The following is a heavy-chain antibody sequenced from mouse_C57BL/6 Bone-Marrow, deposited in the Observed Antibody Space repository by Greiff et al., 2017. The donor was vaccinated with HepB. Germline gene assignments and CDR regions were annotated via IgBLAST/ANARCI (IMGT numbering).Heavy chain of an antibody. Sequence: EVMLVESGGGLVQPGGSLSLSCAASGFTFTDYYMSWVRQPPGKALEWLGFIRNKANGYTTEYSASVKGRFTISRDTSQSILYLQMNALRAEDSATYYCARSFYGNYCGDAMDYWGQGTSVTVSS. D-gene: IGHD2-10*01. CDR1: GFTFTDYY. CDR3: ARSFYGNYCGDAMDY. V-gene: IGHV7-3*01. CDR2: IRNKANGYTT. J-gene: IGHJ4*01.